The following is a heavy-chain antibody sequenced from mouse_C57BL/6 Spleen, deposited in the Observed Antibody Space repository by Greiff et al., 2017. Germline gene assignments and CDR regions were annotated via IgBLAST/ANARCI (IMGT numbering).Heavy chain of an antibody. J-gene: IGHJ1*03. CDR2: ISDGGSYT. CDR3: ARDADSRPPYWYFDV. Sequence: EVKVEESGGGLVKPGGSLKLSCAASGFTFSSYAMSWVRQTPEKRLEWVATISDGGSYTYYPDNVKGRFTISRDNAKNNLYLQMSHLKSEDTAMYYCARDADSRPPYWYFDVWGTGTTVTVSS. V-gene: IGHV5-4*01. CDR1: GFTFSSYA.